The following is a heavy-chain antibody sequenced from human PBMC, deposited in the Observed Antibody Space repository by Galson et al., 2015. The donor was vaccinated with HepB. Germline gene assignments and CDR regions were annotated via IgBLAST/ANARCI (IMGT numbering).Heavy chain of an antibody. CDR1: GDSVSSRSAA. V-gene: IGHV6-1*01. J-gene: IGHJ3*01. CDR2: TYYRSRWFN. Sequence: CAISGDSVSSRSAAWSWLRQSPSRGLEWLGRTYYRSRWFNDYAVSVKSRVTINPDTSENQFSLQLNSVTPEDTAVYYCARDPLGREDAFDVWGQGTTVIVSS. CDR3: ARDPLGREDAFDV. D-gene: IGHD1-26*01.